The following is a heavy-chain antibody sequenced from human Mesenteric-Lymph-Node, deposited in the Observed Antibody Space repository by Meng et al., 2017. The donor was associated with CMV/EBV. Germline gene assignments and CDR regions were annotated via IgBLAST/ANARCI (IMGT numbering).Heavy chain of an antibody. V-gene: IGHV3-53*01. CDR2: IYSDDST. Sequence: GESLKISCTASGFSVGVEHMNWVRQAPGKGLEWISIIYSDDSTFYADSVKGRFTISRDNSKKTVYLQMNSLRAEDTAVYYCARVLTVIRGSYFFDSWGQGTLVTVSS. D-gene: IGHD2/OR15-2a*01. CDR1: GFSVGVEH. CDR3: ARVLTVIRGSYFFDS. J-gene: IGHJ4*02.